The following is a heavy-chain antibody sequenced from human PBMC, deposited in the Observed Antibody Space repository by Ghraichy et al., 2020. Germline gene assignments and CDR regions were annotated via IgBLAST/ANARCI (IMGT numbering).Heavy chain of an antibody. J-gene: IGHJ3*02. CDR2: IIPILGIA. CDR1: GGTFSSYT. CDR3: ARDITKTYYDFWSGRPGYNDAFDI. Sequence: SVKVSCKASGGTFSSYTISWVRQAPGQGLEWMGRIIPILGIANYAQKFQGRVTITADKSTSTAYMELSSLRSEDTAVYYCARDITKTYYDFWSGRPGYNDAFDIWGQGTMVTVSS. V-gene: IGHV1-69*04. D-gene: IGHD3-3*01.